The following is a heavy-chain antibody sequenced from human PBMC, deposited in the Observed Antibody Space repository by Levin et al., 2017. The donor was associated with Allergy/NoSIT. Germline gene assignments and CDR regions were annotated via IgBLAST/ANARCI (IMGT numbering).Heavy chain of an antibody. CDR2: IWDDGSKK. CDR1: GFTFSDFI. CDR3: ARDRSNAFDV. V-gene: IGHV3-33*01. J-gene: IGHJ3*01. Sequence: GESLKISCAASGFTFSDFIMHWVRHAPGKGLEWVAVIWDDGSKKYYAATVRGRFTISRDNSDNTLVLQMNSLRAEDTAVYFCARDRSNAFDVWGQGTLVTVSS. D-gene: IGHD6-13*01.